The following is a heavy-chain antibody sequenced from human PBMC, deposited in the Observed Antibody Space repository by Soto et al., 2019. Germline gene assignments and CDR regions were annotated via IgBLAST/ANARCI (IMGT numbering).Heavy chain of an antibody. CDR3: MVGSPSYYYMDV. Sequence: EVQLVESGGGLVQPGGSLKLSCAASGFTFSGSAMHWVRQASGKGLEWVGRIRSKANSYATAYAASVKGRFTISRDDSKNTAYLQMNSLKTEDTAVYSCMVGSPSYYYMDVWGKGTTVTVSS. D-gene: IGHD2-15*01. V-gene: IGHV3-73*01. CDR1: GFTFSGSA. CDR2: IRSKANSYAT. J-gene: IGHJ6*03.